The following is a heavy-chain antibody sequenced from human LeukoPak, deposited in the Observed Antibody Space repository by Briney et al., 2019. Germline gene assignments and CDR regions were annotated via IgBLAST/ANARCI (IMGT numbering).Heavy chain of an antibody. CDR2: IWYDGSNK. Sequence: GGSLRLSCAASGFTFSSYGMHWVRQAPGKGLEWVAVIWYDGSNKYYADSVKGRFTISRDNSKNSLYLQMNSLSDDDTALYYCARDGASGSYSYYFDYWGQGTLVTVSS. D-gene: IGHD3-10*01. CDR3: ARDGASGSYSYYFDY. J-gene: IGHJ4*02. V-gene: IGHV3-33*01. CDR1: GFTFSSYG.